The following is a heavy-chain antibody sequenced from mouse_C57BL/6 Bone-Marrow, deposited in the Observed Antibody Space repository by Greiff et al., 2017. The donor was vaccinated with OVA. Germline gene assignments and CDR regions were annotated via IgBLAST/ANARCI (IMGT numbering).Heavy chain of an antibody. CDR2: INPGSGGT. J-gene: IGHJ1*03. Sequence: QVQLQQSGAELVRPGTSVKVSCKASGYAFTNYLIEWVKQRPGQGLEWIGVINPGSGGTNYNEKFKGKATLTADKSSSTAYMQLSCLTSEDSAVYFCARSCGNYSYWYFDVWGTGTTVTVSS. CDR3: ARSCGNYSYWYFDV. CDR1: GYAFTNYL. V-gene: IGHV1-54*01. D-gene: IGHD2-1*01.